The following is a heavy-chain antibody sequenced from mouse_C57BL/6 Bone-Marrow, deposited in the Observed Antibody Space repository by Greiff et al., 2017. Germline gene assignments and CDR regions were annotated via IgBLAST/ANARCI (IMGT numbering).Heavy chain of an antibody. Sequence: QVQLQQPGAELVKPGASVKLSCKASGYTFTSYWMQWVKQRPGQGLEWIGEIDPSDSYTNYNQKFKGKATLTVDTSSSTAYMQLSSLTSEDAAVAYYARPGYDVAGFAYWGRGTLVTVSA. CDR2: IDPSDSYT. J-gene: IGHJ3*01. CDR3: ARPGYDVAGFAY. D-gene: IGHD2-2*01. V-gene: IGHV1-50*01. CDR1: GYTFTSYW.